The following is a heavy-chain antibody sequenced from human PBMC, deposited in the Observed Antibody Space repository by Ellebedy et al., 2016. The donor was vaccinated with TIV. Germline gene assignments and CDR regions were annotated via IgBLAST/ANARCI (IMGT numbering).Heavy chain of an antibody. CDR1: GYSFIDYG. CDR2: VSAYSGNT. V-gene: IGHV1-18*01. CDR3: ARYSGSGTYYRNGMDV. Sequence: ASVKVSCKSSGYSFIDYGITWVRQAPGQGLDWMGWVSAYSGNTNYAENLQGRVTMTTDTSTDTAYMELRSLRTDETAVYFCARYSGSGTYYRNGMDVWGQGTTVTVSS. J-gene: IGHJ6*02. D-gene: IGHD3-10*01.